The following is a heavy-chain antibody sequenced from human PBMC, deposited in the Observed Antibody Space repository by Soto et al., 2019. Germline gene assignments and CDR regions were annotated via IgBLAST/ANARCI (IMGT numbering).Heavy chain of an antibody. CDR1: GGSISSYY. CDR2: IHYSGST. V-gene: IGHV4-59*08. J-gene: IGHJ4*02. Sequence: PSETLSLTCTVSGGSISSYYWSWIRQPPGKGLEWIGYIHYSGSTNYNPSLKSRVTMSVDTSKNQFSLRLSSVTAADTAVYYCERRYCSGGSCYSALDYWGQGTLVTVSS. CDR3: ERRYCSGGSCYSALDY. D-gene: IGHD2-15*01.